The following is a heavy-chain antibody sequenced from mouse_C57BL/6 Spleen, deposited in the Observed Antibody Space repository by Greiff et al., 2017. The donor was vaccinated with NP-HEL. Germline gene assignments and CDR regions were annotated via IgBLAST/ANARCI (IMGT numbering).Heavy chain of an antibody. J-gene: IGHJ2*01. D-gene: IGHD1-1*01. CDR2: ISSGSSTI. CDR1: GFTFSDYG. Sequence: EVQRVESGGGLVKPGGSLKLSCAASGFTFSDYGMHWVRQAPEKGLEWVAYISSGSSTIYYADTVKGRFTISRDNAKNTLFLQMTSLRSEDTAMYYCARRVYYYGSSYFDYWGQGTTLTVSS. V-gene: IGHV5-17*01. CDR3: ARRVYYYGSSYFDY.